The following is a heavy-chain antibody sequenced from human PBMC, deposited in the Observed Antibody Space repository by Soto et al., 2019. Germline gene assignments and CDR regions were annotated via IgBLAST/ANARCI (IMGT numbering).Heavy chain of an antibody. CDR2: IIPIFGTA. Sequence: GASVKVSCKASGGTLSSYAISWVRQAPGQGLEWMGGIIPIFGTANYAQKFQGRVTITADESTSTAYMELSSLRSEDTAVYYCARQQAYYYDSSGYVSDYWGQGTLVTVSS. J-gene: IGHJ4*02. CDR1: GGTLSSYA. CDR3: ARQQAYYYDSSGYVSDY. V-gene: IGHV1-69*13. D-gene: IGHD3-22*01.